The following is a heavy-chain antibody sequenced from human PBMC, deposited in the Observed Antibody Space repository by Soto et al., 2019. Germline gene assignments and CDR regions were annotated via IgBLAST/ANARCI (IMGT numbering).Heavy chain of an antibody. V-gene: IGHV1-46*01. CDR2: INPMGGST. CDR1: GYTFIHYY. CDR3: ARDLAAGDL. J-gene: IGHJ5*02. D-gene: IGHD3-3*02. Sequence: QEQLVQSGAEVTEPGASVKVSCKASGYTFIHYYIHWVRQPPGQGLEWMEIINPMGGSTNYAQEFQGRVTLTSDTSTSTGYMELSSLRFEDTALFYCARDLAAGDLWGQGTLVTVSS.